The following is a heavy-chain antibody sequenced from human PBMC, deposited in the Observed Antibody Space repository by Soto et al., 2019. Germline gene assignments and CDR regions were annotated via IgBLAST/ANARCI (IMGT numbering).Heavy chain of an antibody. CDR2: INPNGGST. V-gene: IGHV1-46*01. CDR1: GYTFSSYY. D-gene: IGHD2-21*01. J-gene: IGHJ3*02. Sequence: ASVKVSCKASGYTFSSYYIHWVRQAPGQGLEWIGIINPNGGSTNYAQNFKGRLTVTRDTSISTAYMELSSLRSEDTAVYYCARGSRTYCGGDCPDAFDIWGQGTMVTVSS. CDR3: ARGSRTYCGGDCPDAFDI.